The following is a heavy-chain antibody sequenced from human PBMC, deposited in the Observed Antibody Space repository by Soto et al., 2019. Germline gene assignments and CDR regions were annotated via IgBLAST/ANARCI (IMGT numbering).Heavy chain of an antibody. V-gene: IGHV3-30*18. CDR1: GFTFSSSG. Sequence: QVQLVESGGGVVQPGRSLRLSCAASGFTFSSSGMHWVRQAPGKGLEWVAVTSFDGSSDYYADSVRGRFTISRDNSNNTLYLQMNSLRAEDTAVYYCAKSPPAVAGYFDYWGQGTLVTVSS. J-gene: IGHJ4*02. CDR3: AKSPPAVAGYFDY. D-gene: IGHD6-19*01. CDR2: TSFDGSSD.